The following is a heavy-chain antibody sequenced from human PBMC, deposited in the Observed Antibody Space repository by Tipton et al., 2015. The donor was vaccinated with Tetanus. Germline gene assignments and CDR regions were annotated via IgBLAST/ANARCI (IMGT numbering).Heavy chain of an antibody. J-gene: IGHJ3*02. CDR1: GYSFTSYW. V-gene: IGHV5-51*01. CDR3: ARQAGFTYYDTKGSAFDI. CDR2: IYPGDSDT. D-gene: IGHD3-22*01. Sequence: VQLVQSGAEVKKPGESLKISCKGSGYSFTSYWIGWVRQMPGKGLEWMGIIYPGDSDTRYSPSFQGQVTISADKSISTAYLQWSSLKASDPAMYYCARQAGFTYYDTKGSAFDIWGQGTMVTVSS.